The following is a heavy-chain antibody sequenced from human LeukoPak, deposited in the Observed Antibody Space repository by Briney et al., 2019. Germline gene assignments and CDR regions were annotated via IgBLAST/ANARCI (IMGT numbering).Heavy chain of an antibody. Sequence: GGSLRLSCAASGFSFSSYWMSWVRQAPGKGPEWVANINQETSETYYVDSVRGRFTISSDNAERSLYLQMNSLRVDDTAVYYCAREVDRSFGYWGQGTLVTVSS. D-gene: IGHD2-15*01. CDR1: GFSFSSYW. CDR3: AREVDRSFGY. CDR2: INQETSET. J-gene: IGHJ4*02. V-gene: IGHV3-7*01.